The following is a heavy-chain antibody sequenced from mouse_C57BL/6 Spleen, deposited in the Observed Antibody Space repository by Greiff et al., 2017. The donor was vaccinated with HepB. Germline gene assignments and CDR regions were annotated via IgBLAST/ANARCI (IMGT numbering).Heavy chain of an antibody. CDR3: ARRLATVVAHWYFDV. CDR1: GYTFTSYD. D-gene: IGHD1-1*01. Sequence: QVQLQQSGPELVKPGASVKLSCKASGYTFTSYDINWVKQRPGQGLEWIGWIYPRDGSTKYNEKFKGKATLTVDTASSTAYMELHSLTSEDSAVYFCARRLATVVAHWYFDVWGTGTTVTVSS. V-gene: IGHV1-85*01. J-gene: IGHJ1*03. CDR2: IYPRDGST.